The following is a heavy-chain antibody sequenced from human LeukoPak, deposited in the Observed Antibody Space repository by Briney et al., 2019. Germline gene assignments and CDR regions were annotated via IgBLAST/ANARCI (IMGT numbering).Heavy chain of an antibody. CDR2: IYYSGST. Sequence: PSETLSLTCTVSGGSISSSSYYRGWIRQPPGKGLEWIGSIYYSGSTYYNPSLKSRVTISVDTSKNQFSLKLSSVTAADTAVYYCASGYSYYYFDYWGQGTLVTVSS. J-gene: IGHJ4*02. D-gene: IGHD5-18*01. CDR1: GGSISSSSYY. CDR3: ASGYSYYYFDY. V-gene: IGHV4-39*07.